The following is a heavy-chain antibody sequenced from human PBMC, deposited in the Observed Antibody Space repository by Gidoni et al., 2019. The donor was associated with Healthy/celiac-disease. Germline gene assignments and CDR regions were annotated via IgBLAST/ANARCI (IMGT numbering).Heavy chain of an antibody. V-gene: IGHV1-69*01. CDR2: IIPIFGAA. J-gene: IGHJ4*02. CDR3: ARSLQLWLGGYYFDY. D-gene: IGHD5-18*01. CDR1: GGTFSSYA. Sequence: QVQLVQSGAEVKKPGSSVKVSCKASGGTFSSYAISWVRQAPGQGLEWMGGIIPIFGAANYAQKCQGRVTITADESTSTAYMELSSLRSEDTAVYYCARSLQLWLGGYYFDYWGQGTLVTVSS.